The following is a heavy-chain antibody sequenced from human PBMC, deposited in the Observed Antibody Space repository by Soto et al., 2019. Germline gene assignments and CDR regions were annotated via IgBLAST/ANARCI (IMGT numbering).Heavy chain of an antibody. CDR2: MNPNSGNT. CDR3: AKDRARMFGDLDGFDP. CDR1: GYTFTSYD. Sequence: ASVKVSCKASGYTFTSYDINWVRQATGQGLEWMGWMNPNSGNTGYAQKFQGRVTMTRNTSISTAYMELSSLRSEDTAVYYCAKDRARMFGDLDGFDPWGQGTLVTVSS. J-gene: IGHJ5*02. D-gene: IGHD3-10*02. V-gene: IGHV1-8*01.